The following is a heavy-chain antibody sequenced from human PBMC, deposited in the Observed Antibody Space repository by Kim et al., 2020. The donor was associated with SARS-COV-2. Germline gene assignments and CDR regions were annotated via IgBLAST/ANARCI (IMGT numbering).Heavy chain of an antibody. V-gene: IGHV3-30*07. CDR3: ARDGYCSSTSCYYYYGMDV. J-gene: IGHJ6*02. Sequence: GRFTISRDNSKNTLYLQMNSLRAEDTAVYYCARDGYCSSTSCYYYYGMDVWGQGTTVTVSS. D-gene: IGHD2-2*03.